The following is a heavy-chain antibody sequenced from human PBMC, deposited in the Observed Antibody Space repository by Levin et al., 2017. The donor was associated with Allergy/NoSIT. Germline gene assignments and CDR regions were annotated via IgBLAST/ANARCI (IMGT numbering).Heavy chain of an antibody. J-gene: IGHJ5*02. V-gene: IGHV3-48*04. CDR2: IGSGSSTI. CDR3: ARDVTMGGEA. D-gene: IGHD3-10*01. Sequence: GGSLRLSCAASGFTFSIYSMNWVRQAPGKGLEWVSYIGSGSSTIYYADSVKGRFTVSRDNAKNSLYLQMNSLRVEDTAIYYCARDVTMGGEAWGQGTLVTVSS. CDR1: GFTFSIYS.